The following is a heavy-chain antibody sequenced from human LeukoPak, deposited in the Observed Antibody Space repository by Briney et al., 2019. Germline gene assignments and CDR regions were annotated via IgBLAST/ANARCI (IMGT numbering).Heavy chain of an antibody. CDR3: AKTGAAKGYYYYYYMDV. Sequence: GGSLRLSCAASGFTFSSYGMSWVRQAPGKGLEWVSAISGSGGSTYYADSVKGRFTISRDNSKNTLYLQMNSLRAEDTAVYYCAKTGAAKGYYYYYYMDVWGKGTTVTISS. V-gene: IGHV3-23*01. D-gene: IGHD7-27*01. CDR1: GFTFSSYG. CDR2: ISGSGGST. J-gene: IGHJ6*03.